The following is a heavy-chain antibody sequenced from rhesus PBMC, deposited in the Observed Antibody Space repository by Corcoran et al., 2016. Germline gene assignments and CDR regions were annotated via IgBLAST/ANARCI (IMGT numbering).Heavy chain of an antibody. CDR3: ASPTLWTGYYYFDY. J-gene: IGHJ4*01. V-gene: IGHV4S10*01. D-gene: IGHD3-3*01. CDR1: GGSISDSYR. Sequence: QVQLQESGPGVVKPSETLSLTCAVSGGSISDSYRWSWIRQPPGKGLEWIGYIYVSSTSTNNNPSLKSRVTISKDTSKNQFSLKLSSVTAADTAVYYCASPTLWTGYYYFDYWGQGVLVTVSS. CDR2: IYVSSTST.